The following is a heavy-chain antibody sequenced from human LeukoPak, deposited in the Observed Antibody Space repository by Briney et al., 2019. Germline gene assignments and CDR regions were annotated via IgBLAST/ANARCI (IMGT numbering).Heavy chain of an antibody. CDR2: ISGSGGST. J-gene: IGHJ5*02. V-gene: IGHV3-23*01. CDR1: GFTFSSYA. CDR3: ATDRIKGSSGWYEPDP. Sequence: GGSLRLSCAASGFTFSSYAMSWVRQAPGKGLEWVSAISGSGGSTYYADSVKGRFTISRDNSKNTLYLQMNSLRAEDTAVYYCATDRIKGSSGWYEPDPWGQGTLVTVSS. D-gene: IGHD6-19*01.